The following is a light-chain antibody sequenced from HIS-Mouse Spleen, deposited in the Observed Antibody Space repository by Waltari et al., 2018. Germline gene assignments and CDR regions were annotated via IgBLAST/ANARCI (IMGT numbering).Light chain of an antibody. V-gene: IGLV3-10*01. CDR3: YSTDSSGNHRV. J-gene: IGLJ2*01. CDR1: ALPKKY. CDR2: EDS. Sequence: SYELTQPPSVSVSPGQTARITCSGDALPKKYAYWYQQKSGQAPGLVIYEDSKRPSGLPERFAGSSSGTMATLTISGAQVEDEADYYCYSTDSSGNHRVFGGGTKLTVL.